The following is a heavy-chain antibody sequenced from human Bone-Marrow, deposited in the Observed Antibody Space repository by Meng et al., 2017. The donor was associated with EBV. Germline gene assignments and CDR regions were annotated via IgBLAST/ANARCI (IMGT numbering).Heavy chain of an antibody. Sequence: EVQLVESGGXLVKPGXSLRLSXXTSGFDFSHSAVNWVRQAPGLGLEWVSSMSGSGTYIFYADSVRGRFTISRDNAKKSLYLHMNGLRAEDTAVYYCVRPASGGYSGSFDYWGQGALVTVSS. CDR1: GFDFSHSA. V-gene: IGHV3-21*01. D-gene: IGHD6-25*01. CDR3: VRPASGGYSGSFDY. CDR2: MSGSGTYI. J-gene: IGHJ4*02.